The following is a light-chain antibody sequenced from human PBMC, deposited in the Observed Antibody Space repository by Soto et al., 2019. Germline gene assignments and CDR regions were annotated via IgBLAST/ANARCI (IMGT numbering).Light chain of an antibody. J-gene: IGKJ1*01. V-gene: IGKV1-5*03. CDR1: QSIVTW. Sequence: IQLTQSPSTLSASVGDKVTITCRASQSIVTWLAWYQQKPGKAPNLLIYKASSLKSEVPSRFSGGGSGTEFTLTISSLQPDDFATYYCQQYITFATFGQGTKVDNK. CDR3: QQYITFAT. CDR2: KAS.